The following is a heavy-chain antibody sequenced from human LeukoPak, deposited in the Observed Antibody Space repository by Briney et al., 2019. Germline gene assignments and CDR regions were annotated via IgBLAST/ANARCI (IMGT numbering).Heavy chain of an antibody. V-gene: IGHV3-7*01. J-gene: IGHJ4*02. CDR1: GFTFSSYW. D-gene: IGHD3-22*01. CDR2: IKQEGREK. CDR3: ARGGQYDSSGYYYPYYYFDY. Sequence: GGSLRLSCAASGFTFSSYWMSWVRQAPGKGLEGVANIKQEGREKYYVDSVEGRFTIYRDNAKNSMYLQMNSLRAEDTAVYYCARGGQYDSSGYYYPYYYFDYWGQGTLVTVSS.